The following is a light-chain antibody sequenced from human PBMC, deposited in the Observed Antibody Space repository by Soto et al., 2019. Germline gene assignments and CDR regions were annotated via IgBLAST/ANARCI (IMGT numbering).Light chain of an antibody. CDR1: SSDVGNYNY. CDR3: ASYTSNNTLVV. CDR2: EVN. J-gene: IGLJ2*01. V-gene: IGLV2-14*01. Sequence: QSVLTQPASVSGSPGQSITISCTGTSSDVGNYNYVSWYQQHPGKAPKLMIYEVNNRPSGVSNRFSGSKSGNTASLTISGLQAEDEAGYYCASYTSNNTLVVFGGGTKLTVL.